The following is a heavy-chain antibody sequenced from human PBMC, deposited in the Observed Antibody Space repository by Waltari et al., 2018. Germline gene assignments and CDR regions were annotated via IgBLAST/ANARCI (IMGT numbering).Heavy chain of an antibody. CDR2: IYHSGST. CDR1: GYSISRGYY. J-gene: IGHJ4*02. Sequence: QVQLQESGPGLVKPSETLSLTCTVSGYSISRGYYWGWIRQPPGKGLEWIGSIYHSGSTYYNPSLKSRVTISVDTSKNQFSLKLSSVTAADTAVYYCARGRFGVVIFDYWGQGTLVTVSS. D-gene: IGHD3-3*01. CDR3: ARGRFGVVIFDY. V-gene: IGHV4-38-2*02.